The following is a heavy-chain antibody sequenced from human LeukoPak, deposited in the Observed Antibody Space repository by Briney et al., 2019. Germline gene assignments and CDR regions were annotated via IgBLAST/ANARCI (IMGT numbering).Heavy chain of an antibody. V-gene: IGHV4-39*07. J-gene: IGHJ3*02. CDR3: ARVCSSTSGPTHHAFDI. Sequence: PSETLSLTCTVSGGSISSSSYCWGWIRQPPGNGLEWIGSIYYSGSTYYNPSLKSRVTISVDTSKNQFSLKLSSVTAADTAVYYCARVCSSTSGPTHHAFDIWGQGTMVTVSS. CDR2: IYYSGST. D-gene: IGHD2-2*01. CDR1: GGSISSSSYC.